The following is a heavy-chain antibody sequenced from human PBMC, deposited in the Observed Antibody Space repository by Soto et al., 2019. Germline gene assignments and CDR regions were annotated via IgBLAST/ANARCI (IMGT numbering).Heavy chain of an antibody. CDR3: AKDWRWEQQIYGMNV. CDR1: DFSFRNYG. V-gene: IGHV3-30*18. J-gene: IGHJ6*02. Sequence: GGSLRLSCVASDFSFRNYGMHWVRQAPGKGLEWVADISYDGRNKYYAESVKGRFTISRDNSKNTLYLQMNSLRTEDTAVYYCAKDWRWEQQIYGMNVWGQGTTAPVSS. CDR2: ISYDGRNK. D-gene: IGHD1-26*01.